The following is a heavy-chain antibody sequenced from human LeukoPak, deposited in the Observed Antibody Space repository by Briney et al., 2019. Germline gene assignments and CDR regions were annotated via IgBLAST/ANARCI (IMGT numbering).Heavy chain of an antibody. CDR1: GFTFSKYW. D-gene: IGHD6-19*01. Sequence: GGSLRLSCAASGFTFSKYWTLWVRQAPGKGLESVSRINTDGTVTTYADSVKGRFTVSRDNADNTMFLQMNSVRDEDTAVYYCATKQWLAPPPDSWGQGTPVTVSS. V-gene: IGHV3-74*01. J-gene: IGHJ4*02. CDR2: INTDGTVT. CDR3: ATKQWLAPPPDS.